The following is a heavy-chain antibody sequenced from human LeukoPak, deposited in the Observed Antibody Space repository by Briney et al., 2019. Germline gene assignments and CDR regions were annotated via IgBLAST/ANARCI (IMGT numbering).Heavy chain of an antibody. D-gene: IGHD6-13*01. J-gene: IGHJ4*02. V-gene: IGHV3-7*03. Sequence: PGGSLRLSCAAPGFSFSSNWMGWVRQAPGKGLEWVAHIKRDGSQKYYLDSVKGRFTISRDNAKNSLYLQMNSLRVEDTAIYYCARSLPYGTTWYGRSDFWGQGTLVTVSS. CDR2: IKRDGSQK. CDR1: GFSFSSNW. CDR3: ARSLPYGTTWYGRSDF.